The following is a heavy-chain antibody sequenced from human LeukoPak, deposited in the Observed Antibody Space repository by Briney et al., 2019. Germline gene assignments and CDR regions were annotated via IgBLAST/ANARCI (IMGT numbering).Heavy chain of an antibody. V-gene: IGHV3-30-3*01. D-gene: IGHD6-25*01. J-gene: IGHJ4*02. CDR3: ARRGVLAAPFDY. CDR1: GFTFSSYA. CDR2: ISYDGSKK. Sequence: QPGRSLRLSCAASGFTFSSYAMHWVRQAPGKGLEWVAVISYDGSKKYYADSVKGRFTISRDNSKNTLYLQMNSLRAEDTAMYYCARRGVLAAPFDYWGQGTLVTVSS.